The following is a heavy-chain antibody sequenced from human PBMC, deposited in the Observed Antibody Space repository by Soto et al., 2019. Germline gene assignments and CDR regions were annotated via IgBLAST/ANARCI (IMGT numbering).Heavy chain of an antibody. CDR1: GGTFSSYA. D-gene: IGHD2-15*01. CDR3: ARVGAPYCSGGSCYNWYFDL. Sequence: GASVKVSCKASGGTFSSYAISWVRQAPGQGLEWMGGIIPIFGTANYAQKFQGRVTITADEPTSTAYMELSSLRSEDTAVYYCARVGAPYCSGGSCYNWYFDLWGRGTLVTVSS. V-gene: IGHV1-69*13. CDR2: IIPIFGTA. J-gene: IGHJ2*01.